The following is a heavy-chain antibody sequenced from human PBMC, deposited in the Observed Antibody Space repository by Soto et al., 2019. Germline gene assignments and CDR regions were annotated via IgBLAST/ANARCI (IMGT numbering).Heavy chain of an antibody. D-gene: IGHD6-13*01. J-gene: IGHJ4*02. CDR1: GFTFSSYG. V-gene: IGHV3-33*01. CDR3: AIFSSSWYDRGLDY. Sequence: GGSLRLSCAASGFTFSSYGMHWVRQAPGKGLEWVAVIWYDGSNKYYADSVKGRFTISRDNSKNTLYLQMNSLRAEDTAVYYCAIFSSSWYDRGLDYWGQGTLVTVSS. CDR2: IWYDGSNK.